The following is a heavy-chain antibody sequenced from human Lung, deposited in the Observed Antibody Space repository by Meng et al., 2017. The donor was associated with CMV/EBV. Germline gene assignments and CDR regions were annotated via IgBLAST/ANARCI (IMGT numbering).Heavy chain of an antibody. J-gene: IGHJ6*02. V-gene: IGHV3-21*04. Sequence: GESLKIACAASGFTFSAYAMNWVRQTPGKGLEWVSSISTTSTYIYYSDSVKGRFTISRDNAKNSLYLQMSSLRAEDTALYYCARSWDGMDVWGQGTTVNVSS. CDR1: GFTFSAYA. CDR3: ARSWDGMDV. D-gene: IGHD3-16*01. CDR2: ISTTSTYI.